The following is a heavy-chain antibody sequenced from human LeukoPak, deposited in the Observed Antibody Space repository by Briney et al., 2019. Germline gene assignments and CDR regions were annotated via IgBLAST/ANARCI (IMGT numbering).Heavy chain of an antibody. V-gene: IGHV1-2*02. D-gene: IGHD6-19*01. Sequence: ASVKVSCKASGYTFTGYYMHWVRQAPGQGLEWVGWINPNSGGTNYAQKFQGRVTMTRDTSISTAYMELSRLRSDDTAVYYCARDPSSGWYGLMDYFDYWGQGTLVTVSS. J-gene: IGHJ4*02. CDR2: INPNSGGT. CDR1: GYTFTGYY. CDR3: ARDPSSGWYGLMDYFDY.